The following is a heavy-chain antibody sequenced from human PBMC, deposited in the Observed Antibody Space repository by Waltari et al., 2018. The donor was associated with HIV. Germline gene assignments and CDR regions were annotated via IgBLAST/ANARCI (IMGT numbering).Heavy chain of an antibody. CDR1: GYTLTELS. V-gene: IGHV1-24*01. CDR2: FDPEDDET. J-gene: IGHJ6*02. Sequence: QVQLVQSGAEVKKPGASVKVSCKVSGYTLTELSMHWVRQAPGKGLELMGNFDPEDDETIYAQKFQGRITMTEDTSSDTAYMELSSLTAGDTAVYYCATDFSGMVRAYSYYSLDVWGQGTTVTVSS. D-gene: IGHD3-10*01. CDR3: ATDFSGMVRAYSYYSLDV.